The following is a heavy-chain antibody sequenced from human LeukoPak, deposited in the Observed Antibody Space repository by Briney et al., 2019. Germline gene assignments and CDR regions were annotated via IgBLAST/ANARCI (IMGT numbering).Heavy chain of an antibody. Sequence: PGGSLRLSCAASGFTFSSYSMNWVRQAPGKGLEWVSSISSSSSYIYYADSVKGRFTISRDNAKNSLYLQMNSLRAEDTAVYHCARVRYRSGGSCYSPFDYWGQGTLVTVSS. J-gene: IGHJ4*02. CDR2: ISSSSSYI. CDR1: GFTFSSYS. V-gene: IGHV3-21*01. CDR3: ARVRYRSGGSCYSPFDY. D-gene: IGHD2-15*01.